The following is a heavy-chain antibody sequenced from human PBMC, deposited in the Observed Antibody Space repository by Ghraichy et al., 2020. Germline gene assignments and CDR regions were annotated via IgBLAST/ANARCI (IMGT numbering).Heavy chain of an antibody. D-gene: IGHD6-13*01. CDR1: GFTFSSYD. CDR3: ARAGDRYSSSWYGPDGMDV. J-gene: IGHJ6*02. CDR2: IGTAGDT. Sequence: GESLNISCAASGFTFSSYDMHWVRQATGKGLEWVSAIGTAGDTYYPGSVKGRFTISRENAKNSLYLQMNSLRAGDTAVYYCARAGDRYSSSWYGPDGMDVWGQGTTVTVSS. V-gene: IGHV3-13*01.